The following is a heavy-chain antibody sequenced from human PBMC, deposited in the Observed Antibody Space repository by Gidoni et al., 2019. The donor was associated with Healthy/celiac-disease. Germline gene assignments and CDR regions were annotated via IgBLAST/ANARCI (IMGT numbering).Heavy chain of an antibody. V-gene: IGHV4-4*07. D-gene: IGHD3-3*01. CDR1: GGSISSYY. CDR2: IYTSGST. Sequence: QVQLQESGPGLVKPSETLSLTCTVSGGSISSYYWSWIRQPAGKGLEWIGRIYTSGSTNYNPSLKSRVTMSVDTSKNQFSLKLSSVTAADTAVYYCAGNYDFWSGHKGSFDYWGQGTLVTVSS. J-gene: IGHJ4*02. CDR3: AGNYDFWSGHKGSFDY.